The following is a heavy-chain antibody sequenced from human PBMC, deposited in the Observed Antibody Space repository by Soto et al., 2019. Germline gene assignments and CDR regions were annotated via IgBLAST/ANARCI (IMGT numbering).Heavy chain of an antibody. CDR1: GYTFTIYG. V-gene: IGHV1-18*04. D-gene: IGHD3-22*01. J-gene: IGHJ4*02. CDR2: SSGYNGNT. CDR3: ARVDYYDSSGYYGY. Sequence: QVQLVQSGAEVKKPGASVKVSCKASGYTFTIYGISWVRQAPGQGLEWMGWSSGYNGNTDYAQNLQDRVTLTTDASTRSVYMELRSRRSDDTAGYYCARVDYYDSSGYYGYWGQGTLITVSS.